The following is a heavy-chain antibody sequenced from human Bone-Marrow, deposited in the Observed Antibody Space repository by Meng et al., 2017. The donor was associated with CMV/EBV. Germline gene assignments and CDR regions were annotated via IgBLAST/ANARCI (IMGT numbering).Heavy chain of an antibody. CDR2: INPNSGGT. CDR1: GYTFPCYC. Sequence: SCTASGYTFPCYCLHWVRQAPGQGLEWMGWINPNSGGTNYAQKFQGRVTMTRDTSISTAYMELSRLRSDDTAVYYCAGGARIPFDYWGQGTLVTVSS. V-gene: IGHV1-2*02. CDR3: AGGARIPFDY. D-gene: IGHD2-2*01. J-gene: IGHJ4*02.